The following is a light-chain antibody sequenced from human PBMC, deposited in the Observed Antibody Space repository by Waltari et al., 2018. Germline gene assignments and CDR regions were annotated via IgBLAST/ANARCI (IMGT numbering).Light chain of an antibody. V-gene: IGLV2-14*03. CDR2: DVS. CDR3: SSQSSNDVVL. J-gene: IGLJ2*01. CDR1: SNDVGGYTS. Sequence: QSALTQPASVSGSPGQSVTIFCAGTSNDVGGYTSVSWYQDYPGQAPRVIFYDVSARPSAVSDSFSGSKSGTTASLTISGLQAEDEADYYCSSQSSNDVVLFGGGTKLTVL.